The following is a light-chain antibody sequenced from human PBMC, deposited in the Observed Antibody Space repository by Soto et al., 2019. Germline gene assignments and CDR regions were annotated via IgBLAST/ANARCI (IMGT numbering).Light chain of an antibody. J-gene: IGLJ1*01. CDR3: SAYTGSRTYV. V-gene: IGLV2-14*03. CDR2: NVY. CDR1: SSDVGAYNF. Sequence: SLLTQPASVSGSPGQSITISCSGTSSDVGAYNFVSWHQQHPGKAPKLMIYNVYDRPSGISYRFSGSKSGNTASLTISGLQGEDEADYYCSAYTGSRTYVFGTGTKVTVL.